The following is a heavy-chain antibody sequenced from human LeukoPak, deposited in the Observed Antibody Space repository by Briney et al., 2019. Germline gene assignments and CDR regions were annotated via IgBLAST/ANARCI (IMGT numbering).Heavy chain of an antibody. CDR2: IIPIFGTA. V-gene: IGHV1-69*13. Sequence: ASVKVSCKASGGTFSSYAISWARQAPGQGLEWMGGIIPIFGTANYAQKFQGRVTITADESTSTAYMELSSLRSEDTAVYYCARDPSREPGARDVGGKGTTVTVSS. CDR3: ARDPSREPGARDV. CDR1: GGTFSSYA. D-gene: IGHD1-26*01. J-gene: IGHJ6*04.